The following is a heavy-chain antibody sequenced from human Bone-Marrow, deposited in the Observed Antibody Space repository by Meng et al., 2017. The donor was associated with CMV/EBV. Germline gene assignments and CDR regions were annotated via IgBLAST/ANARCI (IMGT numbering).Heavy chain of an antibody. V-gene: IGHV4-59*01. Sequence: SETLSLTCSVSGGSIGGSYWSWIRQPPGKGLEWMGNISNSGSTNYNPSLKSRVTISVDTPKNQFSLKLRSVTAADSAVDYCARDEVAMYVWGQGTTVTVSS. CDR2: ISNSGST. CDR3: ARDEVAMYV. J-gene: IGHJ6*02. CDR1: GGSIGGSY.